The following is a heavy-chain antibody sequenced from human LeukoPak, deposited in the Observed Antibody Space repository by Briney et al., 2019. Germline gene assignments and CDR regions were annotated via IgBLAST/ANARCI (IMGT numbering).Heavy chain of an antibody. V-gene: IGHV1-8*01. Sequence: ASVKVSCKASGYTFTSYGINWVRQATGQGLEWMGWMNPNSGNTGYAQKFQGRVTMTRNTSISTAYMGLSSLRSEDTAVYYCASLRFLEWLLPPYYYYGMDVWGQGTTVTVSS. CDR3: ASLRFLEWLLPPYYYYGMDV. CDR1: GYTFTSYG. CDR2: MNPNSGNT. D-gene: IGHD3-3*01. J-gene: IGHJ6*02.